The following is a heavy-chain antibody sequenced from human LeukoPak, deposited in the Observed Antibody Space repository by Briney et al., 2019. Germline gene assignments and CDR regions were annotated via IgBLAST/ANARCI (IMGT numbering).Heavy chain of an antibody. D-gene: IGHD5-18*01. CDR3: ARGHDVDTAMVNFDY. J-gene: IGHJ4*02. CDR2: INPNSGGT. CDR1: GYTFTGYY. Sequence: ASVKVPCKASGYTFTGYYMHWVRQAPGQGLEWMGRINPNSGGTNYAQKFQGRVTMTRDTSISTAYMELSRLRSDGTAVYYCARGHDVDTAMVNFDYWGQGTLVTVSS. V-gene: IGHV1-2*06.